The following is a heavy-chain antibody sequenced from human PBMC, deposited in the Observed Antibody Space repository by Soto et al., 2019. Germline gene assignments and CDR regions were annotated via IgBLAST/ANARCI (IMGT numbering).Heavy chain of an antibody. CDR3: AKLPAAIRGRRSYYFDY. CDR1: GGSISSSNW. J-gene: IGHJ4*02. Sequence: SETLSLTCAVSGGSISSSNWWSWVRQPPGKGLEWIGEIYHSGSTNYNPSLKSRVTISVDKSKNQFSLKLSSVTAADTAVYYCAKLPAAIRGRRSYYFDYWGQGTLVTVSS. CDR2: IYHSGST. V-gene: IGHV4-4*02. D-gene: IGHD2-2*02.